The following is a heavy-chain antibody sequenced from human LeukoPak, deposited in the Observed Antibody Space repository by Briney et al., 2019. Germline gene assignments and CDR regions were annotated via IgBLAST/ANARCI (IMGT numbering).Heavy chain of an antibody. CDR2: VNHSGST. V-gene: IGHV4-34*01. CDR1: GGSFRGYY. Sequence: PSETLSLTCAVYGGSFRGYYWSWIRQPPGTGLEWIGWVNHSGSTNYNPSLKRRVTISEATSKNQFSLKLSSVTAADTAVYYCARGGNIWSGLLGRNWFDPWGQGTLVTVSS. J-gene: IGHJ5*02. CDR3: ARGGNIWSGLLGRNWFDP. D-gene: IGHD3-3*01.